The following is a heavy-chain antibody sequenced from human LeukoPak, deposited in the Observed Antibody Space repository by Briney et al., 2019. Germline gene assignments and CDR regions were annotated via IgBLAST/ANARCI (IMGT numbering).Heavy chain of an antibody. J-gene: IGHJ6*03. CDR1: GYTFTGYY. D-gene: IGHD2-15*01. CDR3: ATSVAATRHYYYYMDV. Sequence: RASVKVSCKASGYTFTGYYMHWVRQAPGQGLEWMGWINPNSGGTNYAQKFQGRVTMTRDTSISTAYMELSRLRSDDTAVYYCATSVAATRHYYYYMDVWGKGTTVTISS. V-gene: IGHV1-2*02. CDR2: INPNSGGT.